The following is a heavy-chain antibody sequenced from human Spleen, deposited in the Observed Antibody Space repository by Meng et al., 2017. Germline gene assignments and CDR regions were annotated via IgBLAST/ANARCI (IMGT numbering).Heavy chain of an antibody. CDR1: GGSFSDYY. CDR2: INHSGST. Sequence: EQLQQWGAVLLNPSETLSLSCVVSGGSFSDYYWSWIRQPPGKGLEWIGEINHSGSTNYNPSLESRATISVDTSQNNLSLKLSSVTAADSAVYYCARGPTTMAHDFDYWGQGTLVTVSS. CDR3: ARGPTTMAHDFDY. J-gene: IGHJ4*02. V-gene: IGHV4-34*01. D-gene: IGHD4-11*01.